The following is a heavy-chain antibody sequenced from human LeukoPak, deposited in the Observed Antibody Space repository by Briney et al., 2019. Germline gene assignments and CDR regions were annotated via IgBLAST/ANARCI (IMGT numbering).Heavy chain of an antibody. CDR1: GGTFSSYA. CDR2: IIPIFGTA. D-gene: IGHD3-16*02. Sequence: SVKVSCKASGGTFSSYAISWVRQAPGQGLEWMGGIIPIFGTANYAQKFQGRVTITADKSTSTAYMELSSLRSEDTAVYYCARGVITFGGVIVPFDYWGQGTLVTASS. CDR3: ARGVITFGGVIVPFDY. V-gene: IGHV1-69*06. J-gene: IGHJ4*02.